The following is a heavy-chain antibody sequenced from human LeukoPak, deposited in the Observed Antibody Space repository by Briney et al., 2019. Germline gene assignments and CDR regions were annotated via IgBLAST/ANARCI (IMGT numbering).Heavy chain of an antibody. CDR2: FDPEDGET. CDR3: ATGSRRDGYNYLDY. J-gene: IGHJ4*02. V-gene: IGHV1-24*01. CDR1: GYTLTELS. Sequence: ASVKVSCKVSGYTLTELSMHWVRQAPGKGLEWMGGFDPEDGETIYAQKFQGRVTMTEDTSTDTAYMELSSLRSEDTAVYYCATGSRRDGYNYLDYWGQGTLVTVSS. D-gene: IGHD5-24*01.